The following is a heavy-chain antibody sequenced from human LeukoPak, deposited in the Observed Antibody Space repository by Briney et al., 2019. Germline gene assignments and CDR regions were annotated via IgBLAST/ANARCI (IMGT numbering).Heavy chain of an antibody. CDR1: GFTFSSYG. Sequence: PGGSLRLSCAASGFTFSSYGMHWVRQAPGKGLEWVAVISYDGSNKYYADSVKGRFTISRDNSKNTLYLQMNSLRAEDTAVYYCAKDAYCSSTSCYVPYYYYGMDVWGQGTTVTVSS. V-gene: IGHV3-30*18. CDR3: AKDAYCSSTSCYVPYYYYGMDV. D-gene: IGHD2-2*01. J-gene: IGHJ6*02. CDR2: ISYDGSNK.